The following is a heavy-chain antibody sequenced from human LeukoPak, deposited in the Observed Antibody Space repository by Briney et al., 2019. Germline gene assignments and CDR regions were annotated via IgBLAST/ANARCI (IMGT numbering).Heavy chain of an antibody. CDR1: GYTFTGYY. J-gene: IGHJ4*02. CDR3: AKDLERGWLRRGGIDY. D-gene: IGHD5-12*01. V-gene: IGHV1-2*02. Sequence: GASVKVSCKASGYTFTGYYMHWVRQAPGQGLEWMGWINPNSGGTNYAQKFQGRVTMTRDTSISTAYMELSRLRSDDTAVYYCAKDLERGWLRRGGIDYWGQGTLVTVSS. CDR2: INPNSGGT.